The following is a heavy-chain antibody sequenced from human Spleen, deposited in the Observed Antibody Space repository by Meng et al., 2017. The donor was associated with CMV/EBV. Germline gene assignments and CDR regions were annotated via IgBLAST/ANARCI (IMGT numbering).Heavy chain of an antibody. CDR2: ISYSGNT. CDR3: ARVVEYSIGGGGFDP. D-gene: IGHD6-25*01. J-gene: IGHJ5*02. Sequence: SGGSITTYSYYWTWMRQDRGKGLEWIGYISYSGNTYSNPSLTSRLTISMDTSKNQFSLKLTSVTAADVAVYYCARVVEYSIGGGGFDPWGQGTLVTVSS. V-gene: IGHV4-31*02. CDR1: GGSITTYSYY.